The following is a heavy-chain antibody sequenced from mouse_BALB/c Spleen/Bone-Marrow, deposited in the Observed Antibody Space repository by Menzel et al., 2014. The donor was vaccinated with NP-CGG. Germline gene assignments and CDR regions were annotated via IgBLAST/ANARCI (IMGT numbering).Heavy chain of an antibody. CDR2: IDTSDSYT. J-gene: IGHJ3*01. V-gene: IGHV1-69*01. D-gene: IGHD4-1*01. CDR1: GYTYTGYW. Sequence: QVQLQQSGAELVMPGASVKMSCKASGYTYTGYWMHWVKQRPGQGLEWIGAIDTSDSYTSYNQKFKGKATLTVDESSSTAYMQLSSLTSEDSAVYYCARGDWDDAYWGQGTLVTVSA. CDR3: ARGDWDDAY.